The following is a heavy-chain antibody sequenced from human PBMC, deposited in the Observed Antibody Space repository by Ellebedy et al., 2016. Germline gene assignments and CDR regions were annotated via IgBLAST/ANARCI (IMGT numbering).Heavy chain of an antibody. D-gene: IGHD6-13*01. CDR1: EFDFSDDW. CDR3: TRGGGRSSWYWRY. Sequence: GESLKISCATFEFDFSDDWMTWVRQAPGKGLEWVANIKKDGSETYYVDSVKGRFTISRDNRKSSLYLQRSGLRVDDTAVYYCTRGGGRSSWYWRYWGQGTLVTVSS. J-gene: IGHJ4*02. V-gene: IGHV3-7*03. CDR2: IKKDGSET.